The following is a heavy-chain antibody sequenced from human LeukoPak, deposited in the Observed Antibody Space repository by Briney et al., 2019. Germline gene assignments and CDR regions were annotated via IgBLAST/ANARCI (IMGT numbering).Heavy chain of an antibody. V-gene: IGHV1-69*06. CDR1: GGTFISYA. Sequence: SLKDSCKASGGTFISYAISWVRQAPGQGLEWMGGIIHIFGTANYAQKFQGRVTITADKSTSTAYMELSSLRSEDTAVYYCARDVRDIVVVPVTHHNWFDPGGQGTLVTVSS. CDR2: IIHIFGTA. D-gene: IGHD2-2*01. J-gene: IGHJ5*02. CDR3: ARDVRDIVVVPVTHHNWFDP.